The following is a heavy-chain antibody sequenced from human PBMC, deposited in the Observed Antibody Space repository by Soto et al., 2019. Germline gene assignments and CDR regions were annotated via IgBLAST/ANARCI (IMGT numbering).Heavy chain of an antibody. CDR1: GYTFINYY. J-gene: IGHJ4*02. Sequence: QVQLVQSGAEVKKPGASVKVSCKASGYTFINYYIHWVRQAPGHGLEWMAIINPTGGSTNYAQKLQGRLTLTRDTSTSTVYMELSSLTSEDTAMYYCARHLAAGDVWGQGTLVTVSS. D-gene: IGHD2-8*02. CDR3: ARHLAAGDV. V-gene: IGHV1-46*04. CDR2: INPTGGST.